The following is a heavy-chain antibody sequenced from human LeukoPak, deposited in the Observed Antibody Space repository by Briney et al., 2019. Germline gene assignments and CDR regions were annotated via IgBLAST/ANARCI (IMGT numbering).Heavy chain of an antibody. CDR3: ARDRVSGSGSIDY. CDR2: IKQDGSEK. Sequence: PGGSLRLSCAASGFTFSSYEMNWVRQAPGKGLEWVANIKQDGSEKYYVDSVKGRFTISRDNAKNSLYLQMNSLRVEDTAVYYCARDRVSGSGSIDYWGQGTLVTVSS. J-gene: IGHJ4*02. D-gene: IGHD3-10*01. V-gene: IGHV3-7*01. CDR1: GFTFSSYE.